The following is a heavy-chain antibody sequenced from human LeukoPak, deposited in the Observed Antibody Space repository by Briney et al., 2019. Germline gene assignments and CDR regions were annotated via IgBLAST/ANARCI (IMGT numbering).Heavy chain of an antibody. V-gene: IGHV3-23*01. CDR1: GFTFSSNA. CDR2: VGASGDVT. Sequence: GGSLRLSCAASGFTFSSNAMSWVRQVPGQGPEWVSAVGASGDVTYYGDSVKGRFTMSRDNSKRTVYLQMNSLRAEDTAVYYCAKDRSSWYYPFDSWGQGTLVTVSS. CDR3: AKDRSSWYYPFDS. J-gene: IGHJ4*02. D-gene: IGHD3-3*01.